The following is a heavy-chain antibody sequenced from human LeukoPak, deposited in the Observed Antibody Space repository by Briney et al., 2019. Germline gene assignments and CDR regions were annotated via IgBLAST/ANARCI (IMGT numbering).Heavy chain of an antibody. CDR3: VRDPHGSGSSNSPHDAFDI. CDR2: IKTDGSST. Sequence: GGSLRLSCAASGFTFSTYWMHWVRQGPGNGLVWVSRIKTDGSSTSYADSVKGRFTISGDNAKNTVYLQMSSLRAEDTAVYYCVRDPHGSGSSNSPHDAFDIWGHGTMVTVSS. J-gene: IGHJ3*02. V-gene: IGHV3-74*01. CDR1: GFTFSTYW. D-gene: IGHD3-10*01.